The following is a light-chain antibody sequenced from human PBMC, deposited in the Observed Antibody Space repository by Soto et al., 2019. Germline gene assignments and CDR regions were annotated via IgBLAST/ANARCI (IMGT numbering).Light chain of an antibody. J-gene: IGKJ3*01. CDR3: QKYNSAPFT. CDR1: QGINNF. Sequence: DIQMTKSPSSLSASVGDRVTITCRASQGINNFLAWYQQKPGKVPKLLIYAASTLQSGVPSRFSGSGSGTDFTLTISSPQPEDVAIYYCQKYNSAPFTFGPGTKGDIK. CDR2: AAS. V-gene: IGKV1-27*01.